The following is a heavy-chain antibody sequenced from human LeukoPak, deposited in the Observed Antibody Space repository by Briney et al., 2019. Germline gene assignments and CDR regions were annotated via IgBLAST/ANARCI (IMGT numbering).Heavy chain of an antibody. Sequence: SQTLSLTCAISGDSVSSNSAAWNWIRQSPSRGLEWLGRTYYRSKWYNDYAVSVKSRITINPDTSKNQFSLQLSSVTAADTAVYYCARGAADLNNYYYYIDVWGEGTTVTVSS. V-gene: IGHV6-1*01. CDR2: TYYRSKWYN. CDR1: GDSVSSNSAA. D-gene: IGHD1/OR15-1a*01. CDR3: ARGAADLNNYYYYIDV. J-gene: IGHJ6*03.